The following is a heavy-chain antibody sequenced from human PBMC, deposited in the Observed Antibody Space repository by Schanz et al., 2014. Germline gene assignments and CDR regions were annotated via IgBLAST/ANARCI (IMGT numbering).Heavy chain of an antibody. Sequence: QVQLVQSGAEVKKPGSSVKVSCKASGGTFSTYTIIWVRQAPGQGLEWMGKIIPVLNIATYAQRFQGRVSITADTSTNTAYMELSSLTSEDTAVHYCARGRGVYDYWGQGTLVTVSS. CDR1: GGTFSTYT. CDR2: IIPVLNIA. V-gene: IGHV1-69*02. J-gene: IGHJ4*02. D-gene: IGHD2-8*01. CDR3: ARGRGVYDY.